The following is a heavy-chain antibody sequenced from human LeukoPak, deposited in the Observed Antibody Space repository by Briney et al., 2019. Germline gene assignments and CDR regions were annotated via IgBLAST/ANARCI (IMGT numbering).Heavy chain of an antibody. V-gene: IGHV4-4*02. CDR1: GGSISSSNW. CDR3: ARSSAGYYSAYFFDY. D-gene: IGHD3-22*01. J-gene: IGHJ4*02. CDR2: IYHSGST. Sequence: SGTQSLTCAVSGGSISSSNWWSWVRQPPGKGLEWIGEIYHSGSTNYNPSLKSRVTISVDKSKNQFSLKLSSVTAADTAVYYCARSSAGYYSAYFFDYWGQGTLVTVSS.